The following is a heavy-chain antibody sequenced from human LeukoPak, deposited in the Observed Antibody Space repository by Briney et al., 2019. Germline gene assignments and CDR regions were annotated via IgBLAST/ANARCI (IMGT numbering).Heavy chain of an antibody. CDR2: IRSKANSYAT. D-gene: IGHD5-24*01. Sequence: GGSLRLSCAASGFTFSGSAMHWVRQASGKGLEWVGRIRSKANSYATAYAASVKGRFTISRDDSKNTAYLQMNSLKTEDTAVYYCTRLWDGYNTDYWGQGTLVTVSS. CDR1: GFTFSGSA. V-gene: IGHV3-73*01. CDR3: TRLWDGYNTDY. J-gene: IGHJ4*02.